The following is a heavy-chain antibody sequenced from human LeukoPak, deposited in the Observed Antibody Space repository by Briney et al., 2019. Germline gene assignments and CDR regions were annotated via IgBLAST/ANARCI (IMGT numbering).Heavy chain of an antibody. J-gene: IGHJ5*02. D-gene: IGHD3-10*01. CDR3: AKPDSYYYGSGSYYNWFDP. V-gene: IGHV3-30*18. CDR2: ISYDGSNE. Sequence: PGGSLRLSCAASGFTFSSYGMHWVRQAPGKGLEWVAVISYDGSNEYYVDSVKGRFTISRDNSKNTLYLQMNSLRAEDTAMYYCAKPDSYYYGSGSYYNWFDPWGQGTLVTVSS. CDR1: GFTFSSYG.